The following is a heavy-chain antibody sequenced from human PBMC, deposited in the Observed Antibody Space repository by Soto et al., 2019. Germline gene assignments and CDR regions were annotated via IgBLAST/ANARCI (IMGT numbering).Heavy chain of an antibody. D-gene: IGHD3-10*01. V-gene: IGHV3-11*05. Sequence: GGSLRLSCAASGFTFSDYYMSWIRQAPGKGLEWVSYISSSSSYTNYADSVKGRFTISRDKAKNSLYLQMNSLRAEDTAVYYCARVSGDYYGMDVWGQGTTVTVSS. J-gene: IGHJ6*02. CDR3: ARVSGDYYGMDV. CDR1: GFTFSDYY. CDR2: ISSSSSYT.